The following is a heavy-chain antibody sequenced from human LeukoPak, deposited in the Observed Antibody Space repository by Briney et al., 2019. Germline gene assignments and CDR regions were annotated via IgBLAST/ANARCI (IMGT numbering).Heavy chain of an antibody. Sequence: ASVTVSFKASGYTFTVYYMHWVRQAPGQGLEWMGWINPNSGGTNYAQKFQGRVTMTRDTSISTDYMELSRLRSDDTAVYYCARVDRAARRVGYWGQGTLVTVSS. CDR1: GYTFTVYY. J-gene: IGHJ4*02. V-gene: IGHV1-2*02. CDR2: INPNSGGT. CDR3: ARVDRAARRVGY. D-gene: IGHD3-22*01.